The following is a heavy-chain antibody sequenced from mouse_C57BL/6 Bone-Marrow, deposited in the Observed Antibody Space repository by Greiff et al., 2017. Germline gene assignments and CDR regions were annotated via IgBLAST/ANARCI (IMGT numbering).Heavy chain of an antibody. J-gene: IGHJ4*01. CDR1: GYSFTSGYF. D-gene: IGHD2-1*01. Sequence: EVQVVESGPGLVKPSQSLSLTCSVTGYSFTSGYFWNWIRQFPGNKLEWMGYISYDGSNNYNPTLKNRISITRDTSKNQFFLKLNSVTTEDTATYYCARGRFYPDYGRRRGNAMDYWGQGTSVTVSS. CDR3: ARGRFYPDYGRRRGNAMDY. V-gene: IGHV3-6*01. CDR2: ISYDGSN.